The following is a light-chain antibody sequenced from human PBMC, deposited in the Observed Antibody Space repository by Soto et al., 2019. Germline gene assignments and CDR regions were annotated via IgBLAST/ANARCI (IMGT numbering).Light chain of an antibody. Sequence: QSVLTQPDSVSGSPGHSITISCTGTRSDVGGYNYVSWYQQHPGTAPKVMIYEVTYRPAGVSSRFSGSKSGNTAYLTISGLQAEDEADYYCSSFTSSITYVFGTGTKVTVL. V-gene: IGLV2-14*03. J-gene: IGLJ1*01. CDR2: EVT. CDR3: SSFTSSITYV. CDR1: RSDVGGYNY.